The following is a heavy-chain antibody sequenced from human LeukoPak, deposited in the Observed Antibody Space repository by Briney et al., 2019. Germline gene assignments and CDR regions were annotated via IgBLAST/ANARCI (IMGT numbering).Heavy chain of an antibody. CDR3: ARERARGVTTKHYYYYGMDV. J-gene: IGHJ6*02. D-gene: IGHD4-17*01. CDR1: GFTFSSYA. CDR2: ISYDGSNK. Sequence: GGSLRLSCAASGFTFSSYAMHWVRQAPGTGLEWVAVISYDGSNKYYADSVKGRFTISRDNSRNTLYLQMNSLRAEDTAVYYCARERARGVTTKHYYYYGMDVWGQGTTVTVSS. V-gene: IGHV3-30-3*01.